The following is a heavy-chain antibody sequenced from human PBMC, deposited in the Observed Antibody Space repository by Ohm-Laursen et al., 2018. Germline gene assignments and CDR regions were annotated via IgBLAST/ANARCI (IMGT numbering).Heavy chain of an antibody. CDR3: AKASSPGIAVADGIDY. CDR1: GFTFDDYA. CDR2: INWNGDTI. Sequence: SLRLSCAASGFTFDDYAMHWVRQAPGKGLEWVSGINWNGDTIAYADSVKSRFTISRDNAKNSLYLQMNSLIAEDTALYYCAKASSPGIAVADGIDYWGQGTLVTVSS. J-gene: IGHJ4*02. D-gene: IGHD6-19*01. V-gene: IGHV3-9*01.